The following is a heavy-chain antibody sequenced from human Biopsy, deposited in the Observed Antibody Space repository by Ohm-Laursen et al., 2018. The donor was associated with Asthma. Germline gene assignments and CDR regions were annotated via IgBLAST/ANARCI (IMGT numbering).Heavy chain of an antibody. J-gene: IGHJ4*02. V-gene: IGHV4-34*01. D-gene: IGHD6-19*01. Sequence: TLSLTCTVYGGYLTGHYWNWIRQPPGKGLEWIGEIDQSGYTNYNPSLKSRVTISADTSKNQFHLNLSSVTAADTAVYYCAREGVAGTHIEDWGQGTLVTVSS. CDR2: IDQSGYT. CDR3: AREGVAGTHIED. CDR1: GGYLTGHY.